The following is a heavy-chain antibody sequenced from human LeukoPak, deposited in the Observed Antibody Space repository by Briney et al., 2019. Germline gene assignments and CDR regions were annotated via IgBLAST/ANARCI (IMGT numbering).Heavy chain of an antibody. CDR2: IWYDGSNK. V-gene: IGHV3-33*01. J-gene: IGHJ3*02. CDR3: ARMGGGYCSGGSCYAFDI. CDR1: GFTFSSYG. Sequence: PGGSLRLSCAASGFTFSSYGMHWVRQAPGKGLEWVAVIWYDGSNKYYADSVKGRFTISRDNSKNTLYLQMNSLRAEDTAVYYCARMGGGYCSGGSCYAFDIWGQGTMVTVSS. D-gene: IGHD2-15*01.